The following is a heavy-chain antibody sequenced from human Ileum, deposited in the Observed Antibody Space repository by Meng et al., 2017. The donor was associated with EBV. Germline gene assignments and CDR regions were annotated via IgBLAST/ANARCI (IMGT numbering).Heavy chain of an antibody. CDR2: TYGSDT. CDR3: AYYRVGRGGVGS. V-gene: IGHV4-61*01. J-gene: IGHJ4*02. CDR1: GGSVRGDLSH. D-gene: IGHD3-16*01. Sequence: QVSLQGSGPGLVRPSAPLVSPFSVPGGSVRGDLSHWSGIRQAPGRGLEWIGHTYGSDTNYSPSFQSRVTISIDTAKNQLFLKLTFVTAADTAMYYCAYYRVGRGGVGSWGQGTLVTVSS.